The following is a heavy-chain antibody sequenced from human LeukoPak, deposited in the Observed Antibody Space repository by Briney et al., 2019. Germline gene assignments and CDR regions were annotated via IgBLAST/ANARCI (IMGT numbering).Heavy chain of an antibody. J-gene: IGHJ4*02. D-gene: IGHD3-22*01. CDR2: ISAYNGNT. Sequence: ASVKVSCKASGYTFTSYGISWVRQAPGQGLEWMGWISAYNGNTNYAQKLQGRVTMTTDTSTSTAYMELRSLRSDDTAVYYCARDSGTYYYDSSGYYYDFDYWGQGTLVTVSS. V-gene: IGHV1-18*01. CDR3: ARDSGTYYYDSSGYYYDFDY. CDR1: GYTFTSYG.